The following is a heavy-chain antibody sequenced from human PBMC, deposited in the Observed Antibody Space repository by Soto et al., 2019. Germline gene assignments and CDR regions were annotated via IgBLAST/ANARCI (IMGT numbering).Heavy chain of an antibody. J-gene: IGHJ4*02. Sequence: VQLVESGGGLVKPGGSLRLSCAASGFTFSDSYMSWIRQSPGKGMEWLSYVNSLGTYTKYADSVRGRFTISRDNAQNSLYLEMTSLPVDDTAVYYCARNYVVASGVNDWGQGTQVTVSS. CDR2: VNSLGTYT. CDR3: ARNYVVASGVND. V-gene: IGHV3-11*05. D-gene: IGHD1-7*01. CDR1: GFTFSDSY.